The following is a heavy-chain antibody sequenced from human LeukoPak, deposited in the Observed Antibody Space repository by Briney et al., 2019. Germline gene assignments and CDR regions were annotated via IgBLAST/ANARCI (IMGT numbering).Heavy chain of an antibody. CDR3: AGEYYYDSNWFDP. J-gene: IGHJ5*02. D-gene: IGHD3-22*01. CDR2: INPNSGGT. V-gene: IGHV1-2*02. Sequence: ASVKVSCKASGYTFSDYYMHWVRQAPGQGLEWMGWINPNSGGTNSSQKFQGRVTMTRDTSISTAYMELSRLRSGDTAVYYCAGEYYYDSNWFDPWGQGTLVTVSS. CDR1: GYTFSDYY.